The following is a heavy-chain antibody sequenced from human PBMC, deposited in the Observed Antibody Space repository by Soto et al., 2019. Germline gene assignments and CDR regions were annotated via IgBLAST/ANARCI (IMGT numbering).Heavy chain of an antibody. J-gene: IGHJ6*03. CDR2: IYYSGST. Sequence: PSETLSLTCTVSGGSISSSSYYWGWIRQPPGKGLEWIGSIYYSGSTYYNPSLKSRVTISVDTTKNQFSLKLSSVTAADTAVYYCARHGQQLGENYYMDVWGQGTTVTVSS. D-gene: IGHD6-13*01. CDR1: GGSISSSSYY. V-gene: IGHV4-39*01. CDR3: ARHGQQLGENYYMDV.